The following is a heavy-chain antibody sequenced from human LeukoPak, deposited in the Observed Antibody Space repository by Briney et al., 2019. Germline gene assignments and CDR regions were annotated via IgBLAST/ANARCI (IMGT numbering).Heavy chain of an antibody. D-gene: IGHD1-20*01. J-gene: IGHJ4*02. CDR2: ITGDDDKT. CDR1: GFTFSSVA. V-gene: IGHV3-23*01. Sequence: GGSLRLSCAASGFTFSSVAMTWVRQAPGEGLEWVSTITGDDDKTYYADSVQGRFTISRDYSRNTLHLQMSSLRSDDTAVYYCAREGGLTERYWGQGTLVTVSS. CDR3: AREGGLTERY.